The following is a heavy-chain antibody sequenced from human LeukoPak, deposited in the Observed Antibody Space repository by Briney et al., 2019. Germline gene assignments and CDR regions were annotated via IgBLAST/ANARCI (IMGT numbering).Heavy chain of an antibody. CDR2: ITSTSDTI. J-gene: IGHJ4*02. CDR1: GFTFSDYS. V-gene: IGHV3-48*01. D-gene: IGHD3-22*01. CDR3: ARSSGYPFFDY. Sequence: GGSLRLSCEASGFTFSDYSMNWVRQAPGEGLEWLSYITSTSDTIYYADSVKGRFTSSRDNAKNSVYLQMNSLRAEGTAVYYCARSSGYPFFDYWGQGTLVTVSS.